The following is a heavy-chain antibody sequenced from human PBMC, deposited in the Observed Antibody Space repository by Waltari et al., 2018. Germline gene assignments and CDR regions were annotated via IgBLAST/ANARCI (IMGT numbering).Heavy chain of an antibody. CDR2: IYYTAST. Sequence: QVELQESGPGLVKPSETLSLTCSVSGDSITTKYCWTWVRQRPGEGLEWIGYIYYTASTWQDPSLGGRASISLGTSKNHFSLLLSSVTAADAAVYYCARDHGGYARFDPWGQGTLVTVSS. CDR1: GDSITTKYC. CDR3: ARDHGGYARFDP. J-gene: IGHJ5*02. V-gene: IGHV4-31*03. D-gene: IGHD1-26*01.